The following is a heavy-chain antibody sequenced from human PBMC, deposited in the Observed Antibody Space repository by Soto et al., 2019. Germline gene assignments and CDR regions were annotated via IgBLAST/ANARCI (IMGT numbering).Heavy chain of an antibody. V-gene: IGHV4-59*01. D-gene: IGHD4-4*01. Sequence: SETLSLTCTVSGGSISSYYWSWIRQPPGKGLEWIGYIYYSGSTNYNPSLKSRVTISVDTSKNQFSLKLSSVTAADTAVYYCARVTSDYSDAFDIWGQGTMVTV. CDR3: ARVTSDYSDAFDI. J-gene: IGHJ3*02. CDR2: IYYSGST. CDR1: GGSISSYY.